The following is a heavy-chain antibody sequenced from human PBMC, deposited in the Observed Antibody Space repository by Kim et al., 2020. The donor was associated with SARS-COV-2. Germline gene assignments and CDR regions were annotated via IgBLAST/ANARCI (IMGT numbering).Heavy chain of an antibody. CDR1: GGSLSSFY. J-gene: IGHJ6*02. CDR2: IYYTGST. CDR3: AREGKGYLYGMDV. D-gene: IGHD5-12*01. Sequence: SETLSLTCTVSGGSLSSFYWSWIRQTPENGLEWLGYIYYTGSTDYNPSLKSRLIISLGTSENQFSLTLTSVTAADTAVYYCAREGKGYLYGMDVSGQGTTVTVSS. V-gene: IGHV4-59*13.